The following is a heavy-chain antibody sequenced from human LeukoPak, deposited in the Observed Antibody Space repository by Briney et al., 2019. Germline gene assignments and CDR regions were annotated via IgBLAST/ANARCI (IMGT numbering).Heavy chain of an antibody. CDR2: INSRGNTK. CDR3: ARDQNWSPDW. Sequence: GGSLRLSCAASGFTFSTYEMNWVRQAPGKGLERVSYINSRGNTKHYSDSVKGRFTVSRDNAKNSLYLQMNSLRAEDTAMYYCARDQNWSPDWWGQGTLVTVSS. J-gene: IGHJ4*02. D-gene: IGHD1-1*01. V-gene: IGHV3-48*03. CDR1: GFTFSTYE.